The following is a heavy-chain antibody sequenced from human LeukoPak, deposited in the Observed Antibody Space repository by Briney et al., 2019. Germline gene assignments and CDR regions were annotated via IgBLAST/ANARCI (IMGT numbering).Heavy chain of an antibody. D-gene: IGHD3-3*01. J-gene: IGHJ6*02. CDR1: GFTFSSYD. CDR3: ARGPTRAYYGFWSGYLMDV. CDR2: IGTAGDT. V-gene: IGHV3-13*01. Sequence: GGSLRLSCAASGFTFSSYDMHWVRQATGKGLEWVSAIGTAGDTYYPGSVKGRFTISRENAKNSLYLQMNSLRAEDTAVYYCARGPTRAYYGFWSGYLMDVWGQGTTVTVSS.